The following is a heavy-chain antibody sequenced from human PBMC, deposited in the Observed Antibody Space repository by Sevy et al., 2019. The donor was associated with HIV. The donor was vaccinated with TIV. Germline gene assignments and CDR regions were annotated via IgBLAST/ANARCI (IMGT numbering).Heavy chain of an antibody. CDR1: GGSISSHY. CDR3: ASTMVRGVTTILPFDY. V-gene: IGHV4-59*11. D-gene: IGHD3-10*01. CDR2: IYYSGST. J-gene: IGHJ4*02. Sequence: SETLSLTCTVSGGSISSHYWSWIRQPPGKGLEWIGYIYYSGSTNYNPSLKSRVTISVDTSKNQFSLKLSSVTAADTAVYYCASTMVRGVTTILPFDYWGQGTLVTVSS.